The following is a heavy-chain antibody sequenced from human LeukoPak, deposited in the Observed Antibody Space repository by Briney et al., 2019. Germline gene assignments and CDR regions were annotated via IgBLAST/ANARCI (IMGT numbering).Heavy chain of an antibody. CDR1: GYSISSGYY. Sequence: SETLSPTCAVSGYSISSGYYWGWIRQPPGKGLEWIGSIYHSGSTYYNPSLKSRVTISVDTSKNQFSLKLSSVTAADTAVYYCARVEGTYDAFDIWGQGTMVTVSS. CDR2: IYHSGST. CDR3: ARVEGTYDAFDI. D-gene: IGHD1-14*01. V-gene: IGHV4-38-2*01. J-gene: IGHJ3*02.